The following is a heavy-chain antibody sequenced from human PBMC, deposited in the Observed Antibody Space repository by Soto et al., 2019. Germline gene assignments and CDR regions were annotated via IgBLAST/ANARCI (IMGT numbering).Heavy chain of an antibody. V-gene: IGHV3-30*18. CDR3: AKDRSGSYAYYYYYGMDV. CDR1: GFTFSSYG. CDR2: ISYDGSNK. Sequence: GGSLRLSCAASGFTFSSYGMHWVRQAPGKGLEWVAVISYDGSNKYYADSVKGRFTISRDNSKNTLYLQMNSLRAEDTAVYYCAKDRSGSYAYYYYYGMDVWDQGTTVTVSS. D-gene: IGHD1-26*01. J-gene: IGHJ6*02.